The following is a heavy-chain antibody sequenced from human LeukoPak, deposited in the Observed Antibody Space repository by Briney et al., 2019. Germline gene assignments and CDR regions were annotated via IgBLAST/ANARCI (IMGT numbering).Heavy chain of an antibody. CDR1: GFTFSSYG. J-gene: IGHJ4*02. CDR2: IRFDGSNK. D-gene: IGHD4-17*01. V-gene: IGHV3-30*02. Sequence: GGSLRLSCAASGFTFSSYGMHWVRQAPGKGLEWVAFIRFDGSNKYYADSVKGRFTISRDNSKNTLYLQMNSLRAEDTAVYYCARDATVANGYFDYWGQGTLVTVSS. CDR3: ARDATVANGYFDY.